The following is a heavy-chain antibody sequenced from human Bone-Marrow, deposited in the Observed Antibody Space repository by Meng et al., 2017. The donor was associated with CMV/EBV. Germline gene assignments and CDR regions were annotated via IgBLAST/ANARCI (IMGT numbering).Heavy chain of an antibody. V-gene: IGHV4-39*01. D-gene: IGHD6-19*01. CDR2: IYYSGST. Sequence: SETLSLTCTVSGGSISSSSYYWGWIRQPPGKGLGWIGGIYYSGSTYYNPSLKSRVTISVDTSKNQFSLKLSSVTAADTAVSYCARLPAAFSSGYGSDYWGQGTLVTVSS. CDR3: ARLPAAFSSGYGSDY. CDR1: GGSISSSSYY. J-gene: IGHJ4*02.